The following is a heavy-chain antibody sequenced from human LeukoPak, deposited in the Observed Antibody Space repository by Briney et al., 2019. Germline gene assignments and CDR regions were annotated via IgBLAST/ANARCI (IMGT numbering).Heavy chain of an antibody. V-gene: IGHV3-7*01. D-gene: IGHD3-22*01. CDR3: ARSGDYYDSRDDAFDI. Sequence: GGSLRLSCAASGFTFTDYWMAWVRQAPGKGLEWVANIKQDGSEKYYVDSVKGRFTISRDNAKNSLYLQMNSLRAEDTAVYYCARSGDYYDSRDDAFDIWGQGTMVTVSS. J-gene: IGHJ3*02. CDR1: GFTFTDYW. CDR2: IKQDGSEK.